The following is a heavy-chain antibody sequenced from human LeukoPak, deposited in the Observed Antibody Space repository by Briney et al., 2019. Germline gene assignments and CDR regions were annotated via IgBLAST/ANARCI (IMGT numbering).Heavy chain of an antibody. V-gene: IGHV1-58*01. CDR3: AAGGPADYRSIYDYGMDF. CDR1: GFTVSTSA. Sequence: SLKYSGKASGFTVSTSAVQWVRQDSGQRLEWIGWIVVGSGNTNYAQKFQERVIITRDMSTSTAYMELSSVRSEDTAVYYCAAGGPADYRSIYDYGMDFWGRGTTVTVSS. CDR2: IVVGSGNT. J-gene: IGHJ6*04. D-gene: IGHD4-11*01.